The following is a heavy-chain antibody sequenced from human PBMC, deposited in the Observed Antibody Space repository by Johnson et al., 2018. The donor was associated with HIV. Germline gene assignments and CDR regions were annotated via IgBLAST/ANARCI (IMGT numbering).Heavy chain of an antibody. J-gene: IGHJ3*02. Sequence: QVQLVESGGGVVQPGRSLRLSCAASGFIFSDYYMSWIRQAPGKGLERVSYISSSGRTLDYADSVKGRFTISRDNAKNSLYLQMNSLRAEDTAVYYCAREEGNYILTRGDAFDIWGQGTMVTVSS. D-gene: IGHD3-9*01. CDR3: AREEGNYILTRGDAFDI. CDR1: GFIFSDYY. CDR2: ISSSGRTL. V-gene: IGHV3-11*04.